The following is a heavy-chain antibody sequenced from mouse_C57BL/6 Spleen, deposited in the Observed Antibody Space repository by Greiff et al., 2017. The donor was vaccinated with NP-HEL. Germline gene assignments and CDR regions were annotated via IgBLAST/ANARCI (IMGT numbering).Heavy chain of an antibody. J-gene: IGHJ4*01. CDR1: GYTFTSYW. Sequence: QVQLQQPGAELVRPGTSVKLSCKASGYTFTSYWMHWVKQRPGQGLEWIGVIDPSDSYTNYNQKFKGKATLTVDTSSSTAYMHLSSLTSEDSAVYYCARKATVVATGAMDYWGQGTSVTVSS. CDR2: IDPSDSYT. D-gene: IGHD1-1*01. CDR3: ARKATVVATGAMDY. V-gene: IGHV1-59*01.